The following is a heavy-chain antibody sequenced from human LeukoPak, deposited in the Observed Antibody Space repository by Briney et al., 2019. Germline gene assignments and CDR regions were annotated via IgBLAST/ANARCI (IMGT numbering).Heavy chain of an antibody. D-gene: IGHD6-19*01. CDR3: ARGSSDWYVWFDP. V-gene: IGHV1-2*02. CDR2: INPNSGGT. Sequence: ASVKVSCKASGYTFTDYCMHWVRQAPGQGLEWMGWINPNSGGTSYAQKFAGRVTMTRDTSISTAYMELSRLRSDDTALYYCARGSSDWYVWFDPWGQGTLVTVSS. J-gene: IGHJ5*02. CDR1: GYTFTDYC.